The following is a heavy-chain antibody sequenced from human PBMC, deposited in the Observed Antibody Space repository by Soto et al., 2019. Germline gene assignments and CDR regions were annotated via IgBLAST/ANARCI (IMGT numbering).Heavy chain of an antibody. CDR3: AKNPGYYYDSTGYHFDY. D-gene: IGHD3-22*01. CDR2: ISYGGGTT. V-gene: IGHV3-23*01. J-gene: IGHJ4*02. CDR1: GFTFSAYG. Sequence: GGSLRLSCEVSGFTFSAYGMHWVRQAPGKGLEWVSAISYGGGTTYYADSVKGRFTISRDNSKNTLYPQMNSLRAEDTAVYYCAKNPGYYYDSTGYHFDYWGQGTLVTVSS.